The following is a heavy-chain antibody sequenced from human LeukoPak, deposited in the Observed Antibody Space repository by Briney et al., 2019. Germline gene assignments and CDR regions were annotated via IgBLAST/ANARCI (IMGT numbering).Heavy chain of an antibody. CDR2: ISSYGAYI. V-gene: IGHV3-21*04. D-gene: IGHD6-13*01. CDR3: ARAPASSSSFHELDY. J-gene: IGHJ4*02. CDR1: GFTFSDYT. Sequence: GGSLRLSCAASGFTFSDYTMNWVRQAPGKGLEWVSSISSYGAYIYYADSVKGRFTISRDNAKDSLYLQMNSLRAEDTAVYYCARAPASSSSFHELDYWGQGTLVTVSS.